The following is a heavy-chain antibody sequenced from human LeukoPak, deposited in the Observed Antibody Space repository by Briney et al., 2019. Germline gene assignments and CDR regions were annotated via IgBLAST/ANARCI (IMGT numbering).Heavy chain of an antibody. Sequence: PGGSLRLSCAASGFTFSSQSMNWVRQAPGKGLEWVSYISGSGSIISYADSVKGRFTISRDNSKNTLYLQMNSLRAEDTAVYYCAKGPVDSSPDYWGQGTLVTVSS. CDR3: AKGPVDSSPDY. CDR1: GFTFSSQS. J-gene: IGHJ4*02. CDR2: ISGSGSII. V-gene: IGHV3-48*01. D-gene: IGHD2-21*01.